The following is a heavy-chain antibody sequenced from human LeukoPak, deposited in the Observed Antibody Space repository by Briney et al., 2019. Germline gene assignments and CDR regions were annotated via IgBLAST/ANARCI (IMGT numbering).Heavy chain of an antibody. J-gene: IGHJ5*02. Sequence: SETLSLTCAVYGGSFSGYYWSWTRQPPGKGLEWIGEINHSGSTNYNPSLKSRVTISVDTSKNQFSLKLSSVTAADTAVYYCARGGAPGWGSGYLPYNWFDPWGQGTLVTVSS. V-gene: IGHV4-34*01. CDR3: ARGGAPGWGSGYLPYNWFDP. CDR1: GGSFSGYY. D-gene: IGHD3-22*01. CDR2: INHSGST.